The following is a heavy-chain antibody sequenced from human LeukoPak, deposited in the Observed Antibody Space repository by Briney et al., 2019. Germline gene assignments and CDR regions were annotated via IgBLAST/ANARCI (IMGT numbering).Heavy chain of an antibody. V-gene: IGHV3-73*01. CDR2: IRSKTNNYAT. CDR3: AKDGVGDYIAEYYYMDV. J-gene: IGHJ6*03. D-gene: IGHD4-17*01. Sequence: GGSLRLSCAASGFTFSGSALHWVRQASGKGLEWVGHIRSKTNNYATAYAASMKGRFTISRDDSKNTAYLQMNSLKTEDTAVYYCAKDGVGDYIAEYYYMDVWGKGTTVTISS. CDR1: GFTFSGSA.